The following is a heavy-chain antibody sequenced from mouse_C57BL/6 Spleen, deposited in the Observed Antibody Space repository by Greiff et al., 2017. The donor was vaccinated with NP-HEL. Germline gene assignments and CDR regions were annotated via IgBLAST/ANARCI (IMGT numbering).Heavy chain of an antibody. D-gene: IGHD1-1*01. CDR3: ARYGSSYGAMDY. V-gene: IGHV14-2*01. J-gene: IGHJ4*01. CDR1: GFNIKDYH. Sequence: EVQLQQSGAELVKPGASVKLSCTASGFNIKDYHMHWVKQRTEQGLEWIGRIDPEDGETKYAPKFQGKATITADTSSNTAYLQLSSQTSEDTAVYYCARYGSSYGAMDYWGQGTSVTVSS. CDR2: IDPEDGET.